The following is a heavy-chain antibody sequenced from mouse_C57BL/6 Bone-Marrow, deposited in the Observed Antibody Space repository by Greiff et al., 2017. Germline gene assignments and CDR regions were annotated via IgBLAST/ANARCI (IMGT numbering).Heavy chain of an antibody. CDR3: ARTLYYYGSRDWFAY. V-gene: IGHV1-76*01. CDR1: GYTFTDYY. Sequence: VMLVESGAELVRPGASVKLSCKASGYTFTDYYINWVKQRPGQGLEWIARIYPGSGNTYYNEKFKGKATLTAEKSSSTAYMQLSSLTSEDSAVYFCARTLYYYGSRDWFAYWGQGTLVTVSA. J-gene: IGHJ3*01. CDR2: IYPGSGNT. D-gene: IGHD1-1*01.